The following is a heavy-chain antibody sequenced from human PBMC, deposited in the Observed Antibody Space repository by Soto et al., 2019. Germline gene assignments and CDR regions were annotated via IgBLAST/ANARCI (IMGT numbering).Heavy chain of an antibody. CDR2: IYYTGST. Sequence: PSETLSLTCTVSGVSVSSGNYYWSWIRQPPGKGLEWIGFIYYTGSTSYNPSLKSRVTISMDTSKNQFSLKLTSVTAADTAVYYCASALYCSGGSCSFDPWGQGTLVTVSS. CDR1: GVSVSSGNYY. CDR3: ASALYCSGGSCSFDP. D-gene: IGHD2-15*01. J-gene: IGHJ5*02. V-gene: IGHV4-61*01.